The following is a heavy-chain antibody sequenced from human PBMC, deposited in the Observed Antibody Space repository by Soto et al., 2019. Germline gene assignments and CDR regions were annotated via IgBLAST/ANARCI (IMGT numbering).Heavy chain of an antibody. V-gene: IGHV4-30-2*01. J-gene: IGHJ3*02. CDR1: DGSISSGDYS. D-gene: IGHD4-17*01. CDR3: ASISPTVCPPFDI. CDR2: IYHSGRT. Sequence: QLQLQESGSGLVKPSQTLSLTCAVSDGSISSGDYSWSWIRQPPGKGLEWIGYIYHSGRTYYNPSVRRLATISVDSSKNQFLLKLSSGPAANAAVYYCASISPTVCPPFDIWGQGTRVTVSS.